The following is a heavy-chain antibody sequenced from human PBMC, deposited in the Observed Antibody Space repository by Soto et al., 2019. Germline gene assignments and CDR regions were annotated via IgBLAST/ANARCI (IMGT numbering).Heavy chain of an antibody. V-gene: IGHV3-30*18. CDR1: GFTFSSYG. CDR3: AKVAAACEIYDYGMDV. J-gene: IGHJ6*02. D-gene: IGHD6-13*01. Sequence: QVQLVESGGGVVQPGRSLRLSCAASGFTFSSYGMHWVRQAPGKGLEWVAVISYDGSNKYYADSVKGRFTSYRDNSKNKRYRQTNSLKAEDMGGYYCAKVAAACEIYDYGMDVWCQGTTVTVS. CDR2: ISYDGSNK.